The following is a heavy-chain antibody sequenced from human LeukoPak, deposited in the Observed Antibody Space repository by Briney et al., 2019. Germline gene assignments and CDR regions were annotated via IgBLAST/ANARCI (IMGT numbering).Heavy chain of an antibody. CDR3: AKDMYSSGSVVVY. V-gene: IGHV3-23*01. CDR1: GFIFSSYA. J-gene: IGHJ4*02. CDR2: ISGSGGST. D-gene: IGHD6-19*01. Sequence: GESLRLSCAASGFIFSSYAMSWVRQAPGKGLEWVSVISGSGGSTYYADSVKGRFTISRDNSKNTLYLHMNSPRADDTALYYCAKDMYSSGSVVVYWGQGTLVTVSS.